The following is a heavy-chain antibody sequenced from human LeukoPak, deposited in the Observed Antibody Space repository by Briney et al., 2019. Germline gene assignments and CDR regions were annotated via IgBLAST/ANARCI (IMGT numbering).Heavy chain of an antibody. V-gene: IGHV3-15*01. Sequence: ETLSLTCTVSGGSISSYYWSWIRQPPGKGLEWIGRIKSKTDGGTTDYAAPVKGRFTISRDDSKNTLYLQMNSLKTEDTAVYYCTTEAIFGVGPFDYWGQGTLVTVSS. CDR2: IKSKTDGGTT. J-gene: IGHJ4*02. D-gene: IGHD3-3*01. CDR1: GGSISSYY. CDR3: TTEAIFGVGPFDY.